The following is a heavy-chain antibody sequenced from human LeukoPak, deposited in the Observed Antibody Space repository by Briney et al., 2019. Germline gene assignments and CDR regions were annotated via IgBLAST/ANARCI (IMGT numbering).Heavy chain of an antibody. V-gene: IGHV3-23*01. CDR1: GFTFSNYA. Sequence: PGGSLRLSCAASGFTFSNYAMTWVRQAPGKGLEWVSGITGSGGTTYYADSVKGRFTISRDNTKNSLFLQVNSLRVEDTAVYYCARDCSTATCQNFWGQGTLVTVSS. J-gene: IGHJ4*02. D-gene: IGHD1-26*01. CDR2: ITGSGGTT. CDR3: ARDCSTATCQNF.